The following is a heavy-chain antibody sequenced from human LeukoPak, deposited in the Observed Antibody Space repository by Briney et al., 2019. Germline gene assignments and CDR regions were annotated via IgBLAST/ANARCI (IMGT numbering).Heavy chain of an antibody. CDR3: ARDRGGTAAAAVYYFDY. J-gene: IGHJ4*02. Sequence: ASVKVSCKASGYTFTGYYMHWVRQAPGQGLEWMGWINPNSGGTNYAQKFQGWVIMTRDTSISTAYMELSRLRSDDTAVYYCARDRGGTAAAAVYYFDYWGQGTLVTVSS. V-gene: IGHV1-2*04. D-gene: IGHD6-13*01. CDR2: INPNSGGT. CDR1: GYTFTGYY.